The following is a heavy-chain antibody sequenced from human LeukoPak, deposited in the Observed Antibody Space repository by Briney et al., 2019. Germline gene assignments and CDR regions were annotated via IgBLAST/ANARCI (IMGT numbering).Heavy chain of an antibody. CDR1: GGSFSGYY. CDR3: ARGHQYYDFWSGYHFFDY. J-gene: IGHJ4*02. Sequence: PSETLSLTCAVYGGSFSGYYWRWIRQPPGKGLEWIEDISHSGSTNYNPSLKSRVTISVDTSKNQFSLKLSSVTAADTAVYYCARGHQYYDFWSGYHFFDYWGQGTLVTVSS. D-gene: IGHD3-3*01. V-gene: IGHV4-34*01. CDR2: ISHSGST.